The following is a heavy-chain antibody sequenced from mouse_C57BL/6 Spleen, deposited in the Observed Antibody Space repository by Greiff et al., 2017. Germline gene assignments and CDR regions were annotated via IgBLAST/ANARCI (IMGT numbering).Heavy chain of an antibody. CDR3: TGLGLGYAKGY. V-gene: IGHV6-6*01. Sequence: EVKVEESGGGLVQPGGSMKLSCAASGFTFSDAWMDWVRQSPEKGLEWVAEIRNKANNHATYYAESVKGRFTISRNDSKSSFYLQMSSLRAEATVIYYCTGLGLGYAKGYWGQGTSVTASS. CDR1: GFTFSDAW. J-gene: IGHJ4*01. CDR2: IRNKANNHAT. D-gene: IGHD4-1*01.